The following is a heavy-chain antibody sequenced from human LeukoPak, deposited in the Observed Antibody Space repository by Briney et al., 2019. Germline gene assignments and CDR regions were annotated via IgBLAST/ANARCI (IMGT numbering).Heavy chain of an antibody. J-gene: IGHJ5*02. V-gene: IGHV3-30*03. CDR3: TRYDSSRFDP. Sequence: GKSLRLSCAGSGFTFSGYGMHWVRQAPGKGLEWLTGIAYDGSRKHYADSVKGGFTISRDNSRNTMDLQMNSLRVEDTAVYHCTRYDSSRFDPWGQGTLVIVSS. CDR1: GFTFSGYG. D-gene: IGHD3-3*01. CDR2: IAYDGSRK.